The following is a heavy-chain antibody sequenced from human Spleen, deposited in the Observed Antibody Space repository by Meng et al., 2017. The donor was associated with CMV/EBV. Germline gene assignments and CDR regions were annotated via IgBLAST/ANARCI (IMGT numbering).Heavy chain of an antibody. J-gene: IGHJ5*02. CDR1: TSGVG. CDR3: AHRRSRGVHPENWFDP. D-gene: IGHD3-10*01. V-gene: IGHV2-5*01. Sequence: TSGVGVGWIRQPPGKALEWLAVIYWNDDKRYSPSLKSRLTITKDTSKNQVVLTMTNMDPVDTATYYCAHRRSRGVHPENWFDPWGQGTLVTVSS. CDR2: IYWNDDK.